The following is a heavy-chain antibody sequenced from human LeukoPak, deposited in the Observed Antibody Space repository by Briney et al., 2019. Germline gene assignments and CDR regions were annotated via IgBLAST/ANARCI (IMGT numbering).Heavy chain of an antibody. CDR1: GGSISTYF. V-gene: IGHV4-59*08. J-gene: IGHJ4*02. Sequence: SETLSLTCTVSGGSISTYFWSWIRQPPGKGLEWIGYIYYSGSTNYNPSLKSRVTMSVDTSKNQFSLKLSSVTAADTAVYYCARQFGSVAGTGDYLDYWGQGTLVTVSS. D-gene: IGHD6-19*01. CDR3: ARQFGSVAGTGDYLDY. CDR2: IYYSGST.